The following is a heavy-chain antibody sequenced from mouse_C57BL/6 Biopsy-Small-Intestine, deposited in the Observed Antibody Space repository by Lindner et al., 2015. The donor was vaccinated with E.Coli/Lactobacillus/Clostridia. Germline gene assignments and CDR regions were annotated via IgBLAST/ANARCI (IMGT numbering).Heavy chain of an antibody. J-gene: IGHJ2*01. Sequence: QLQESGPELVKPGASVKMSCKASGYTFTDYNMHWVKQSHGKSLEWIGYINPNNGGTSNNQKFKGKATLTVNKSSSTAYMELRSLTSEDSAVYYCARAIYYGYGYYFDYWGQGTTLTVSS. CDR3: ARAIYYGYGYYFDY. CDR2: INPNNGGT. D-gene: IGHD2-2*01. V-gene: IGHV1-22*01. CDR1: GYTFTDYN.